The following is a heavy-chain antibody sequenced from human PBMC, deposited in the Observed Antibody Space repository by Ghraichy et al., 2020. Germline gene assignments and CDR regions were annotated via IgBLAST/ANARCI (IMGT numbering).Heavy chain of an antibody. CDR3: ARDLGSGWYFDY. D-gene: IGHD6-19*01. V-gene: IGHV3-23*01. J-gene: IGHJ4*02. CDR1: GFTFSSYG. Sequence: GGSLRLSCAASGFTFSSYGMNWVRQAPGKGLEWVSSIIGSGGSTYYADSVKGRFTISRDNAKNSLYLQMNSLRAEDTAVYYCARDLGSGWYFDYWGQGTLVTVSS. CDR2: IIGSGGST.